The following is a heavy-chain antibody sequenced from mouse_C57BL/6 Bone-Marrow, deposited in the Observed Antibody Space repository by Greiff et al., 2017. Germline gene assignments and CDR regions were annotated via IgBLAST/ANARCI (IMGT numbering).Heavy chain of an antibody. D-gene: IGHD1-1*01. Sequence: QVTLKVSGPGILQPSQTLSLSCSFSGFSLSTFGMGVGWIRPPSGKGLEWLVHIWWDDDKYYNTVLKSRLTISKDTSKNQVFLKIANVDTADTATYYCARIGGYYGSSYESYWGQGTTLTVSS. CDR2: IWWDDDK. CDR3: ARIGGYYGSSYESY. CDR1: GFSLSTFGMG. J-gene: IGHJ2*01. V-gene: IGHV8-8*01.